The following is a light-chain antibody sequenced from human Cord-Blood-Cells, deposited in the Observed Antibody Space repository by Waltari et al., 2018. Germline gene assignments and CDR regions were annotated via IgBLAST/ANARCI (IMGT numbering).Light chain of an antibody. Sequence: QSALTQPASVSGSPGQSITISCTGTSSDVGGYNYVSWYQQHPGKAHKLMIYDVSKRPSGVSNRFSGSESGNTASLTISGLQAEDEADYYCSSYTSSSTLVFGGGTKLTVL. CDR1: SSDVGGYNY. V-gene: IGLV2-14*01. CDR2: DVS. CDR3: SSYTSSSTLV. J-gene: IGLJ2*01.